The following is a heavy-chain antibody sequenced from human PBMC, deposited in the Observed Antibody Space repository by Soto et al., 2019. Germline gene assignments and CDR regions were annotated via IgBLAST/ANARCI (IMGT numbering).Heavy chain of an antibody. J-gene: IGHJ6*02. CDR1: GYSFTSYW. CDR3: ARRSGYDFYYYGMDV. CDR2: IDPSDSYT. D-gene: IGHD5-12*01. Sequence: PGESLKISWKGSGYSFTSYWISWVRQMPGEGLEWMGRIDPSDSYTNYSPSFQGHVTISADKSISTAYLQWSSLKASDTAMYYCARRSGYDFYYYGMDVWGQGTTVTVSS. V-gene: IGHV5-10-1*01.